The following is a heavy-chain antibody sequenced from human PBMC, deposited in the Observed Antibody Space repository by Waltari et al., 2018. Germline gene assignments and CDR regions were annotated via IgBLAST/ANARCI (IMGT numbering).Heavy chain of an antibody. CDR1: GYSISSGYY. D-gene: IGHD3-22*01. CDR3: ARDGTYYYYSSGYSDAFDI. J-gene: IGHJ3*02. CDR2: IYHSGST. Sequence: QVQLQESGPGLVKPSETLSLTCAVSGYSISSGYYWGWIRQPPGKGLEWIGSIYHSGSTYYNPSLKSRVTISVDTSKNQFSLKLSSVTAADTAVYYCARDGTYYYYSSGYSDAFDIWGQGTMVTVSS. V-gene: IGHV4-38-2*02.